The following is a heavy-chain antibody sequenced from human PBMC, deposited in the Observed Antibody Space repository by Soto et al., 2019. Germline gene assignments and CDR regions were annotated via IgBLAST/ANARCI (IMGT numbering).Heavy chain of an antibody. CDR2: ISYDGSNK. D-gene: IGHD6-19*01. CDR3: AKDLGSVAGTNWFDP. V-gene: IGHV3-30*18. CDR1: GFTFSSYG. Sequence: QVQLVESGGGVVQPGRSLRLSCAASGFTFSSYGMHWVRQAPGKGLEWVAVISYDGSNKYYADSVKGRFTISRDNSKNTLYLQMNSLRAEDTAVYYCAKDLGSVAGTNWFDPWGQGTLVTVSS. J-gene: IGHJ5*02.